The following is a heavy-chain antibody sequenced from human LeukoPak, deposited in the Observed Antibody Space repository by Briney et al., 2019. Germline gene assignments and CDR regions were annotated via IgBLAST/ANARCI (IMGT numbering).Heavy chain of an antibody. V-gene: IGHV3-64D*09. J-gene: IGHJ4*02. Sequence: GGSLPLSCSASGFTFSFYGMHWVRQAPGKGLVYVSAISSDGGSTYYADSVKGRFTISRDNSKNTLSLQMRSLRPDDTAVYYCVKGRGVLNTVTTHYFADSGQPTLVTVSS. CDR1: GFTFSFYG. CDR2: ISSDGGST. D-gene: IGHD3-10*01. CDR3: VKGRGVLNTVTTHYFAD.